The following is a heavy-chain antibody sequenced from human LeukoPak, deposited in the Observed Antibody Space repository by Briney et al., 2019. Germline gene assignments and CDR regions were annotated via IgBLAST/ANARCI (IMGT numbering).Heavy chain of an antibody. CDR3: AREQGYYYMDV. CDR2: ISYDGSNK. J-gene: IGHJ6*03. CDR1: GFTFSSYA. V-gene: IGHV3-30-3*01. Sequence: GGSLRLSCAASGFTFSSYAMSWVRQAPGKGLEWVAVISYDGSNKYYADSVKGRFTISRDNSKNTLYLQMNSLRAEDTAVYYCAREQGYYYMDVWGKGTTVTVSS.